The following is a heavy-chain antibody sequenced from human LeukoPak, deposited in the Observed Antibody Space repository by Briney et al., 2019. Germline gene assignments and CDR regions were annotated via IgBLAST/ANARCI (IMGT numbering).Heavy chain of an antibody. Sequence: GGSLRLSCAASGFTFSSSWMSWVRQAPGKGLEWVANIKEDGSVKFYMDSVKGRFTISRDNAKNSLYLQMNSLRTEDTAVYYCARDTALGCFDCWGQGTLVTVSS. D-gene: IGHD2-21*02. V-gene: IGHV3-7*01. J-gene: IGHJ4*02. CDR1: GFTFSSSW. CDR3: ARDTALGCFDC. CDR2: IKEDGSVK.